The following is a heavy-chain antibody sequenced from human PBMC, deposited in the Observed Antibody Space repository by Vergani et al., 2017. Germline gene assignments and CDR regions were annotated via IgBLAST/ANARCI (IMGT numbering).Heavy chain of an antibody. CDR3: AHSWNFGRRDWFDS. CDR1: ESTFSDYN. V-gene: IGHV1-2*02. Sequence: QVQLMQSGPVLKKPGGSMKVSCQASESTFSDYNIHWVRQAPGQGLQWMGWISPKTGDTDYLQRFQDRVTMTREASTKTVYLKMTRLTSDDTAIYYCAHSWNFGRRDWFDSWGPGTLVTVSS. D-gene: IGHD1-26*01. J-gene: IGHJ5*01. CDR2: ISPKTGDT.